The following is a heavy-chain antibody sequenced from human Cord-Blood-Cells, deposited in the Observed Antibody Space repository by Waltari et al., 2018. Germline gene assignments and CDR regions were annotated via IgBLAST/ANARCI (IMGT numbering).Heavy chain of an antibody. Sequence: QVQLVQSGAEVKKPGASVKVSCKASGYTFTSYDINWLRQATGQGLEWMGWMNPNSGNTGYAQKFQGRVTMTRNTSISTAYMELSSLRSEDTAVYYCARGSLSHYDSSVKTGWFDPWGQGTLVTVSS. V-gene: IGHV1-8*01. CDR2: MNPNSGNT. CDR3: ARGSLSHYDSSVKTGWFDP. D-gene: IGHD3-22*01. CDR1: GYTFTSYD. J-gene: IGHJ5*02.